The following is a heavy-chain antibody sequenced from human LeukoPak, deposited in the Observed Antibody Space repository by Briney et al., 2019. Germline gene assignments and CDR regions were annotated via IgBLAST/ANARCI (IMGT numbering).Heavy chain of an antibody. Sequence: GGSLRLSCAASGFTFSSYAVHWVRQAPGKGLEWVAVISYDGSNKYYADSVKGRFTISRDNSKNTLYLQMNSLRAEDTAVYYCASSLGGDWYFDLWGRGTLVTVSS. CDR3: ASSLGGDWYFDL. CDR2: ISYDGSNK. V-gene: IGHV3-30-3*01. J-gene: IGHJ2*01. CDR1: GFTFSSYA. D-gene: IGHD3-16*01.